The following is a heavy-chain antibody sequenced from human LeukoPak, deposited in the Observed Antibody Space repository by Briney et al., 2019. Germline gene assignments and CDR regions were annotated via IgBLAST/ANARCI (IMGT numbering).Heavy chain of an antibody. D-gene: IGHD3-10*01. CDR1: GFTFSSYS. CDR2: ISSSSSTI. J-gene: IGHJ4*02. Sequence: GGSLRLSCAASGFTFSSYSMNWVRQAPGKGLEWVSYISSSSSTIYYADSVKGRFTISRDNAKNSLYLQMNSLRAEDTAVYYCARAAMVQGVILDYWGQGTLVTVSS. CDR3: ARAAMVQGVILDY. V-gene: IGHV3-48*01.